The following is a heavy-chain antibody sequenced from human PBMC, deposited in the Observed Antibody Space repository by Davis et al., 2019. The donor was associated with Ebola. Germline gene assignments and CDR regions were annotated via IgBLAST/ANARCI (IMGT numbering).Heavy chain of an antibody. CDR1: GGSISSGDYY. CDR3: ARGKDTSGYYSRYYFDY. CDR2: IYYSGST. V-gene: IGHV4-31*03. Sequence: SETLSLTCTVSGGSISSGDYYWSWIRQPPGKGLEWIGYIYYSGSTYYNPSLKSRVTISVDTSKNQFSLKLSSVTAADTAVYYCARGKDTSGYYSRYYFDYWGQGTLVTVSS. D-gene: IGHD3-22*01. J-gene: IGHJ4*02.